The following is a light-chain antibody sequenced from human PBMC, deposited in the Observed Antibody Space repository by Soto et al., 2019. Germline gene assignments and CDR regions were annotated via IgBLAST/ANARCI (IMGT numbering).Light chain of an antibody. CDR1: QSVSNDF. CDR3: QQYGSSTAT. Sequence: EIVLTQYPGIRSLSPGERATLSCRASQSVSNDFLAWYQQKPGQAPRLLIYGASTRATDVPDRFSGSVSGADGTISISRLEKEDCAVYDGQQYGSSTATFGQGTKVDIK. V-gene: IGKV3-20*01. CDR2: GAS. J-gene: IGKJ1*01.